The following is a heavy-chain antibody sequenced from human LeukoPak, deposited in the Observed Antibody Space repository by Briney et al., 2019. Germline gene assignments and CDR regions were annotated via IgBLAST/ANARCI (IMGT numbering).Heavy chain of an antibody. CDR1: GGTFNNSA. D-gene: IGHD4-17*01. CDR3: ARDVHGDYGSGWFDP. CDR2: IMPLFGTA. Sequence: ASVTVSCRTSGGTFNNSAISWVRQAPGQGLEWLGGIMPLFGTAGYAQKFQGRVTITKDESTRTVYLELTSLTSDDTAVYYCARDVHGDYGSGWFDPWGQGTLVSVSS. V-gene: IGHV1-69*05. J-gene: IGHJ5*02.